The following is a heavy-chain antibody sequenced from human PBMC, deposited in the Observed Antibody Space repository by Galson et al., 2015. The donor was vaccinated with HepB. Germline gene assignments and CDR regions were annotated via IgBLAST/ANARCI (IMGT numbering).Heavy chain of an antibody. D-gene: IGHD3-22*01. J-gene: IGHJ6*03. Sequence: SVKVSCKASGYTFTSYGISWVRQAPGQGLEWMGWISAYNGNTNYAQKLQGRVTMTTDTSTSTAYMELRSLRSDDTAVYYCARSKGYYDSSGPWDLFGYYYYMDVWGKGTTVTVSS. CDR2: ISAYNGNT. CDR1: GYTFTSYG. V-gene: IGHV1-18*01. CDR3: ARSKGYYDSSGPWDLFGYYYYMDV.